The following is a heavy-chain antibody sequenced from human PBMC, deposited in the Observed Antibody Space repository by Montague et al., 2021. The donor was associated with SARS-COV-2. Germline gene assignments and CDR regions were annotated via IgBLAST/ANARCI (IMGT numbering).Heavy chain of an antibody. CDR2: IYYSGST. Sequence: SETLSLTCTVSGGSITSYYWSWIRQPPGKGLEYIRYIYYSGSTNYNPSLKSRVTMSVDTSKNQFSLKLSSVTAADTAVYYCARGDGHYYGSGTYPYYWGQGTLVTVSS. CDR3: ARGDGHYYGSGTYPYY. D-gene: IGHD3-10*01. J-gene: IGHJ4*02. V-gene: IGHV4-59*01. CDR1: GGSITSYY.